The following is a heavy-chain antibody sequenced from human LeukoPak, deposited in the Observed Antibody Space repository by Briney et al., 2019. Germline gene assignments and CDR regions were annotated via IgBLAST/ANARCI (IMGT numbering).Heavy chain of an antibody. V-gene: IGHV3-48*03. CDR1: GFTFSSYE. CDR2: ISISGSTI. CDR3: ARGLGRGSSTLDY. J-gene: IGHJ4*02. D-gene: IGHD3-16*01. Sequence: PGGSLRLSCAASGFTFSSYEMNRVRQAPGKGLGWVSYISISGSTIYYADSVKGRFTISRDNAKNSLYLQMNSLRAEDTAVYYCARGLGRGSSTLDYWGQGTPVTVSS.